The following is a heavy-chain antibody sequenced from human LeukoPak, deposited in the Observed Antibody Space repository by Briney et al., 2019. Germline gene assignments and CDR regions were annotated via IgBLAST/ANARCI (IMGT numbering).Heavy chain of an antibody. CDR3: VKDPDSSPWGNWFAS. CDR1: GFIFDDYA. J-gene: IGHJ5*01. CDR2: LSWNSGNS. D-gene: IGHD3-22*01. Sequence: GGSLRLSCAASGFIFDDYAMHWVRQAPGGGLEWVAGLSWNSGNSGYADSVKGRFTISRDNAKNSLYLQMNSLRPEDTAFYYCVKDPDSSPWGNWFASWGQGTLVTVSS. V-gene: IGHV3-9*01.